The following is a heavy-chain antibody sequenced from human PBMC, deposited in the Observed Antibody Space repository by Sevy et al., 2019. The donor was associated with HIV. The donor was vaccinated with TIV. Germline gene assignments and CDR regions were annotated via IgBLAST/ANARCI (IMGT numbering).Heavy chain of an antibody. D-gene: IGHD2-8*01. J-gene: IGHJ4*02. CDR3: ARIAVTYCTNDCYHRFDY. V-gene: IGHV3-30*04. CDR1: GFSFSQYA. Sequence: GGSLRLSCATSGFSFSQYAFHWVRQAPGKGLDWVSFISYDGSYKKYADSVKGRFTISRDNSRNTLDLQMNSLRFDDTAVYYCARIAVTYCTNDCYHRFDYWGQGALVTVSS. CDR2: ISYDGSYK.